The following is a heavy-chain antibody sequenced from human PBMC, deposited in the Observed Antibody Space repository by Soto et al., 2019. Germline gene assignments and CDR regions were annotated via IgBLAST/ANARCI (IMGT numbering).Heavy chain of an antibody. CDR3: ARVVITIAVAAATDFDY. Sequence: GASVKVSCKASGYTFTSYGISWVRQAPGQGLEWMGWISAYNGNTNYAQKLQGRVTMTTDTSTSTAYMELRSLRSDDTAVYYYARVVITIAVAAATDFDYWGQGTLVTVSS. CDR2: ISAYNGNT. CDR1: GYTFTSYG. V-gene: IGHV1-18*01. D-gene: IGHD6-19*01. J-gene: IGHJ4*02.